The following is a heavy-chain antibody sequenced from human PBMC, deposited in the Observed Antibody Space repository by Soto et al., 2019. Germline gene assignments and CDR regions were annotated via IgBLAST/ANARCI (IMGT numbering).Heavy chain of an antibody. CDR1: GGSFSGYY. J-gene: IGHJ6*02. D-gene: IGHD3-10*01. CDR2: INHSGST. Sequence: SETLSLTCAVYGGSFSGYYWSWIRQPPGKGLEWIGEINHSGSTNYNPSLKSRVTISVDTSKNQFSLKLSSVTAADTAVYYCARGLYNRPYYYSYYGMDVWGQGTTVTVSS. V-gene: IGHV4-34*01. CDR3: ARGLYNRPYYYSYYGMDV.